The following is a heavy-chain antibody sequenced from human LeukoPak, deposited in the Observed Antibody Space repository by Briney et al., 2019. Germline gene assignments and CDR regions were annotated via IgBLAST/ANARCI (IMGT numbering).Heavy chain of an antibody. CDR1: GFTFSGSA. CDR3: TRLVTMVRGPTSYYYYYYMDV. D-gene: IGHD3-10*01. CDR2: IRSKANSYAT. Sequence: GGSLRLSCAASGFTFSGSAMHWVRQASGKGLEWVGRIRSKANSYATAYAASVKGRFTISRDDSKNTAYLQMNSLKTEDTAVYYCTRLVTMVRGPTSYYYYYYMDVWGKGTTVTVSS. J-gene: IGHJ6*03. V-gene: IGHV3-73*01.